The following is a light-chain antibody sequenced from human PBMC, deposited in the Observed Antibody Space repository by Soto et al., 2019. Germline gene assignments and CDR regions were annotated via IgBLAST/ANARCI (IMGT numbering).Light chain of an antibody. V-gene: IGLV7-46*01. CDR2: DTN. CDR1: TGTVTSGHS. J-gene: IGLJ2*01. Sequence: QAVVTKEPSLTVSPGGTVTLTCGSSTGTVTSGHSPDWFQQKPGQAPRTLIFDTNNKHSWTPARFSGSLLGGKAALTLSGAQPEDEADYSCLLYYSGASVVFGGGTKLTVL. CDR3: LLYYSGASVV.